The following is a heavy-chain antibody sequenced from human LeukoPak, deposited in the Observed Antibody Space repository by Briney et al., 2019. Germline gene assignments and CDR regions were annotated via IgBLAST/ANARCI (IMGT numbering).Heavy chain of an antibody. D-gene: IGHD3-22*01. J-gene: IGHJ4*02. V-gene: IGHV4-59*01. Sequence: SETLSLTCTVSGGSISSYYWSWIRQPPGKGLEWIGYIYYSGSTNYNPSLKSRVTISVDTSKNQFSLKLSSVTAADTAVYYCAGTAYYYDRTFDYWGQGTLVTVSS. CDR1: GGSISSYY. CDR2: IYYSGST. CDR3: AGTAYYYDRTFDY.